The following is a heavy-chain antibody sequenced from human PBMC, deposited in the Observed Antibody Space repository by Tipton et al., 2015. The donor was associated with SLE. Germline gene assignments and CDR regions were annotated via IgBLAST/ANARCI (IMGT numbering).Heavy chain of an antibody. CDR1: GGTFSSYA. CDR3: ARDPSRFLEWVYYFDY. D-gene: IGHD3-3*01. V-gene: IGHV1-69*13. J-gene: IGHJ4*02. Sequence: QSGAEVKKPGSSVKVSCKTSGGTFSSYAISWVRQAPGQGLEWMGRIIPIFGTANYAQKFQGRVTITADESTSTAYMELSSLRSEDTAVYYCARDPSRFLEWVYYFDYWGQGTLVTVSS. CDR2: IIPIFGTA.